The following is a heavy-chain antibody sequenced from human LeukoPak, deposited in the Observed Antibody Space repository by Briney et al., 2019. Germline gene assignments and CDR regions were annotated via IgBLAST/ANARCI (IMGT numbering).Heavy chain of an antibody. J-gene: IGHJ4*02. Sequence: ASVKVSCKASGYTFTSYGISWVRQAPGQGLEWMGWISAYNGNANYGQKLQGRVTMTTDTSTRTAYMELRSLRSDDTAVYYCARGGGLWLHFDYWGREPWSPSPQ. CDR2: ISAYNGNA. CDR1: GYTFTSYG. D-gene: IGHD5-18*01. V-gene: IGHV1-18*01. CDR3: ARGGGLWLHFDY.